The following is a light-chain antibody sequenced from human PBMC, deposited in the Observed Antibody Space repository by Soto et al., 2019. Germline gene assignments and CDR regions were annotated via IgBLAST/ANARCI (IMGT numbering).Light chain of an antibody. CDR1: QSVSSNY. J-gene: IGKJ2*01. CDR2: GAS. V-gene: IGKV3-20*01. Sequence: EIVLTQSPGTLSLSPGEKVTLSCRASQSVSSNYLAWYQQKRGQAPRLLIYGASSRATGIPDRFSGSGSGTDFTLTISRLEPEDFAVYFCQQFGWSPYTFGQGTKLEIK. CDR3: QQFGWSPYT.